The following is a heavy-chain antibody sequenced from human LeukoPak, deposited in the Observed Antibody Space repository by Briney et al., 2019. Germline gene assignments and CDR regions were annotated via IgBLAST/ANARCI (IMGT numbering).Heavy chain of an antibody. Sequence: PGGSLRLSCAASGFTFSSYSMNWVRQAPGKGLEWVSYISSSSSTIYYADSVKGRFTISRDNAKNSLYLQMNSLRAEDTAVYYCARLMDTAVAGVAFDIWGQGTMVTVSS. V-gene: IGHV3-48*01. D-gene: IGHD6-19*01. CDR1: GFTFSSYS. CDR2: ISSSSSTI. J-gene: IGHJ3*02. CDR3: ARLMDTAVAGVAFDI.